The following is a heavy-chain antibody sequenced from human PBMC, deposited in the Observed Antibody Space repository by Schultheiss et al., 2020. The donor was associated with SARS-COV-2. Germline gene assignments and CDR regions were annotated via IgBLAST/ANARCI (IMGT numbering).Heavy chain of an antibody. CDR1: GFTFSTYA. CDR2: IWYDGSNK. D-gene: IGHD4-17*01. J-gene: IGHJ1*01. CDR3: ARDRDYGDYGVALFQH. V-gene: IGHV3-33*08. Sequence: GESLKISCAASGFTFSTYAMTWVRQAPGKGLEWVAVIWYDGSNKYYADSVKGRFTISRDNSKNTLYLQMNSLRAEDTAVYYCARDRDYGDYGVALFQHWGQGTLVTVSS.